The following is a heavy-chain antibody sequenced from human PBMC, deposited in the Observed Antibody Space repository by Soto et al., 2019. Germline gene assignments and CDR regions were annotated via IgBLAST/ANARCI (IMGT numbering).Heavy chain of an antibody. J-gene: IGHJ3*02. Sequence: ASVKVSCKASGFTFTSSAVQWVRQARGQRLEWIGWIVVGSGNTNYARKFQERVTITRDMSTSTAYMELSSLRSEDTAVYYCAAGITMIVVVMDDAFDIWGQGTMVTVSS. CDR1: GFTFTSSA. CDR3: AAGITMIVVVMDDAFDI. D-gene: IGHD3-22*01. V-gene: IGHV1-58*01. CDR2: IVVGSGNT.